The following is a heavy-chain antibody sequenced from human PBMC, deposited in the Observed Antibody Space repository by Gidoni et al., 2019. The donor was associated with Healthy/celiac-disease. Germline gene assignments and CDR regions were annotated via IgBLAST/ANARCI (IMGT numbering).Heavy chain of an antibody. CDR1: GSTFSSYS. V-gene: IGHV3-21*01. CDR3: ARDRAAISRVLAFDI. CDR2: ISSSSSYI. D-gene: IGHD2-2*01. J-gene: IGHJ3*02. Sequence: EGQLGESGGGMVKPGGSLRLAFAAAGSTFSSYSMNWVRQAPGKGLEWVSSISSSSSYIYYADSVKGRFTISRDNAKNSLYLQMNSLRAEDTAVYYCARDRAAISRVLAFDIWGQGTMVTVSS.